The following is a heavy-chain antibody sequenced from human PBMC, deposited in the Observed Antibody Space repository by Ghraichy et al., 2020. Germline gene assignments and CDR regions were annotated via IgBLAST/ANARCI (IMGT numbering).Heavy chain of an antibody. D-gene: IGHD3-9*01. CDR1: RDG. J-gene: IGHJ4*02. CDR2: ISGSGGST. V-gene: IGHV3-23*01. CDR3: AKDRSGSGYYKYYY. Sequence: RDGVGWGGRAPGRGVEWVAAISGSGGSTYYADSVKGRFTISRDTSKNTLYLQMNSLRAADTAVYYCAKDRSGSGYYKYYYWGQGTLVTVAS.